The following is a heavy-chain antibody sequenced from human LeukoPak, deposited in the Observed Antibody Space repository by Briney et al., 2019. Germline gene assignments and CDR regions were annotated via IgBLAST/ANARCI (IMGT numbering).Heavy chain of an antibody. CDR1: GYRFTNYW. D-gene: IGHD6-19*01. V-gene: IGHV5-51*01. Sequence: GESLKISCKGSGYRFTNYWIGWVRQMPGKGLEWMGIIYPGDSDTRYSPSFQGQVSISADKSINTAYLQWSSVKASDSALYYCSRQSAGWYLPDYWGQGTLVTVSS. CDR3: SRQSAGWYLPDY. CDR2: IYPGDSDT. J-gene: IGHJ4*02.